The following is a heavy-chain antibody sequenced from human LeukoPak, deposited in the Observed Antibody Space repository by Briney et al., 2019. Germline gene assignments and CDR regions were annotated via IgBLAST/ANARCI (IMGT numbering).Heavy chain of an antibody. J-gene: IGHJ4*02. D-gene: IGHD1-26*01. CDR2: INPNSGGT. CDR1: GYTFTDYY. V-gene: IGHV1-2*02. Sequence: TSVTVSCKASGYTFTDYYIHWVRQAPGQGLEWMGWINPNSGGTNYAQKFQGRVAMTRDTSISIAYMELSRLRSDDTAVYYCARDALPSSPYYFDNWGQGTLVTVSS. CDR3: ARDALPSSPYYFDN.